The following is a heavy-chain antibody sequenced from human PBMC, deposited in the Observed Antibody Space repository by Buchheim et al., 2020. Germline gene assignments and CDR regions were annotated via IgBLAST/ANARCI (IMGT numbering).Heavy chain of an antibody. J-gene: IGHJ5*01. CDR1: GGSITSSHW. Sequence: QVQLQESGPGLVKPSGTLSLTCAVSGGSITSSHWWTWVRQPPGKGLEWIGEIYHTGSTNYRPSLASRGTLLVDRSKNQFALTLRSVTAADTGFYYCARDPSSSATFDSWGQGTL. CDR2: IYHTGST. V-gene: IGHV4-4*02. CDR3: ARDPSSSATFDS. D-gene: IGHD2-2*01.